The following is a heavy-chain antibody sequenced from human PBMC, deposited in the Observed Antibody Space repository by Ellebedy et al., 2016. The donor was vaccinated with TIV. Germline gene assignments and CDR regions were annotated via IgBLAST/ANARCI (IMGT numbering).Heavy chain of an antibody. J-gene: IGHJ4*02. CDR3: ARGGIVVVITPSY. Sequence: AASVKVSCKASGYTFTSYYMHWVRQAPGQGLEWMGIINPSGGSTSYAQKFQGRVTMTRDKSTSTVYMALSRLRSEDTAVYYCARGGIVVVITPSYWGQGTLVTVSS. CDR1: GYTFTSYY. D-gene: IGHD3-22*01. V-gene: IGHV1-46*01. CDR2: INPSGGST.